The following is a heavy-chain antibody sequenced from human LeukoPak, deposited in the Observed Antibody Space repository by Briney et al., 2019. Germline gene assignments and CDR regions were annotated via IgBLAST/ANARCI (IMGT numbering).Heavy chain of an antibody. Sequence: GALRLSCAASGFPFSSYWMHWGRQAPGKGLVWVSRINSDGSSTSYADSVKGRFTISRDNAKNTLYLQMNTLRVEDTAVYYCATGQGHGMDVWGQGTTVTVSS. V-gene: IGHV3-74*01. CDR3: ATGQGHGMDV. J-gene: IGHJ6*02. CDR1: GFPFSSYW. CDR2: INSDGSST. D-gene: IGHD1-14*01.